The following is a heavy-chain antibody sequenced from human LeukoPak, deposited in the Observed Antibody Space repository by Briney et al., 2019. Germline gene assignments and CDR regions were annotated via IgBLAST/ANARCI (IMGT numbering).Heavy chain of an antibody. Sequence: SQTLSLTCTVSGGSISSGGYYWSWIRQHPGKGLEWIGYIYYSGSTYYNPSLKSRVTISVDTSKNQFSLKLSSVTAADTAVYYCAREGIANYGMDVWGQGTTVTVSS. D-gene: IGHD6-13*01. CDR1: GGSISSGGYY. J-gene: IGHJ6*02. CDR2: IYYSGST. V-gene: IGHV4-31*03. CDR3: AREGIANYGMDV.